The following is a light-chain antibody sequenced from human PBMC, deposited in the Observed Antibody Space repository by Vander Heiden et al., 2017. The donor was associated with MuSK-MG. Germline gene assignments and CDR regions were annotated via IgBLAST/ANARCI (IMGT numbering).Light chain of an antibody. J-gene: IGLJ2*01. Sequence: QSALTQPASVSGSPGQSITISCTGTYSDVGVYNYVSWYQQHSGKAPKLMIYEVINRPSGVSDRFSGSKSGNTASLTISGLQAEDEADYYCSSYTSSRNVIFGGGTKLTVL. CDR1: YSDVGVYNY. CDR3: SSYTSSRNVI. CDR2: EVI. V-gene: IGLV2-14*01.